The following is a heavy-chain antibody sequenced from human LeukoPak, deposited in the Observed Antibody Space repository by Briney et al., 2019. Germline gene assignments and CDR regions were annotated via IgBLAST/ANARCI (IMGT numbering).Heavy chain of an antibody. CDR3: ARDYRAVWFGEFNYYYYYYMDV. J-gene: IGHJ6*03. D-gene: IGHD3-10*01. CDR1: GFIFSSYA. V-gene: IGHV3-23*01. Sequence: GGSLRLSCAASGFIFSSYAMSWVRQAPGKGLEWVSAFSGSGGSTYYADSVKGRFTISRDNAKNSLYLQMNSLRAEDTAVYYCARDYRAVWFGEFNYYYYYYMDVWGKGTTVTISS. CDR2: FSGSGGST.